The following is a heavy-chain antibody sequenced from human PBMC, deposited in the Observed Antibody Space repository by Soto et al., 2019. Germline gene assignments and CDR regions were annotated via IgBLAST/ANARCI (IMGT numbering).Heavy chain of an antibody. J-gene: IGHJ4*02. CDR2: TSYDGSNN. Sequence: QVQLVESGGGVVQPGTSLRLSCVGSGFTFRSYVIHWVRQAPGKGLEWVALTSYDGSNNFYGESVKGRFTISRHNSRNTVELQMDSLRFEDTAVYYCARWGTTGGLDVWGQGTLVSVSS. CDR1: GFTFRSYV. CDR3: ARWGTTGGLDV. V-gene: IGHV3-33*05. D-gene: IGHD3-16*01.